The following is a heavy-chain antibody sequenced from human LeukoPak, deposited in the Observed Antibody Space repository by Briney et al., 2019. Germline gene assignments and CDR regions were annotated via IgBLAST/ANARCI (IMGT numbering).Heavy chain of an antibody. Sequence: GGSLRLSCVASGYTFTGYAMTWVRQAPRGGLGSVSPISVSGGNTYYAETVKGRFTISRDDSKNTLYLQMNSLRAEDTAGYYCAKSRGYHYESSGYPNFFHYWGQGTLVTVSS. D-gene: IGHD3-22*01. CDR3: AKSRGYHYESSGYPNFFHY. CDR2: ISVSGGNT. V-gene: IGHV3-23*01. J-gene: IGHJ4*02. CDR1: GYTFTGYA.